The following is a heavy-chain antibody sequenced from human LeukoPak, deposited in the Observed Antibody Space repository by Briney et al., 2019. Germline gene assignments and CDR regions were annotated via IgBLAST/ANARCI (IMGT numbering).Heavy chain of an antibody. V-gene: IGHV3-48*03. CDR1: GFTFSSYE. Sequence: PGGSLGLSCAASGFTFSSYEMNWVRQAPGKGLEWVSYISTSGNSIYYADSVKGRFTISRDNAKNSLFLQMNSLRAEDTAVYYCATSQGSWPDYFDYWGQGTLVTVSS. D-gene: IGHD6-13*01. CDR2: ISTSGNSI. CDR3: ATSQGSWPDYFDY. J-gene: IGHJ4*02.